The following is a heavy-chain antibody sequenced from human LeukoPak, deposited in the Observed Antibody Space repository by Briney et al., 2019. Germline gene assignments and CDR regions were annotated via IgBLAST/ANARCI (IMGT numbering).Heavy chain of an antibody. J-gene: IGHJ4*02. CDR2: ISDSGDKT. CDR1: RFTFSSYA. D-gene: IGHD5-12*01. V-gene: IGHV3-23*01. CDR3: AKAEGATIVSSPLDY. Sequence: GSLRLSCAASRFTFSSYAMSWVRQAPGKGLEWVSAISDSGDKTYDADSVKGRFTISRDNSKNTLYLQMNSLRAEDTAVYYCAKAEGATIVSSPLDYWGQGTLVTVSS.